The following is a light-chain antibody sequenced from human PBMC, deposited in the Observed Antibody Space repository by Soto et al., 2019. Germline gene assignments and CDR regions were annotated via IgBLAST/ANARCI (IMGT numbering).Light chain of an antibody. CDR3: QQYDSAPRT. J-gene: IGKJ4*01. Sequence: EIVLTQSPGTLSLSPGERATLSCRASQSISSSYLAWYQQKPGQAPRLLIYGVSSRATGIPDRSSGSGSGTDFTLTISRLEPEDFAVYYCQQYDSAPRTFGGGTKVEIK. CDR2: GVS. V-gene: IGKV3-20*01. CDR1: QSISSSY.